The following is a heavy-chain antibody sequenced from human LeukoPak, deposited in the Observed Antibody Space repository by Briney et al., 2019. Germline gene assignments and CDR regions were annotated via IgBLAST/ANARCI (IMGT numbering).Heavy chain of an antibody. V-gene: IGHV4-30-4*08. Sequence: TLSLTCTVSGGSISSGDYYWSWIRQPPGKGLEWVGYIYYSGSTYYNPSLKSRVTISVDTSKNQFSLKLSSVTAADTAVYYCARELVDCSSTSCPRYYYYYMDVWGKGTTVTVSS. CDR1: GGSISSGDYY. CDR3: ARELVDCSSTSCPRYYYYYMDV. D-gene: IGHD2-2*01. J-gene: IGHJ6*03. CDR2: IYYSGST.